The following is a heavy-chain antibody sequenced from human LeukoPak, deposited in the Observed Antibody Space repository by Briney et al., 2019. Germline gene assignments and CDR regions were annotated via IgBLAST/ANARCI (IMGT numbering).Heavy chain of an antibody. CDR3: AREEVYYYDSSGYPWGSGMDV. Sequence: PGGSLRLSCAASGFTFSSYGMHWVRQAPVKGLEWVAVIWYDGSNKYYAGSVKGRFTISRDNSKNTLYLQMNSLRAEDTAVYYCAREEVYYYDSSGYPWGSGMDVWGQGTTVTVSS. CDR1: GFTFSSYG. D-gene: IGHD3-22*01. V-gene: IGHV3-33*01. J-gene: IGHJ6*02. CDR2: IWYDGSNK.